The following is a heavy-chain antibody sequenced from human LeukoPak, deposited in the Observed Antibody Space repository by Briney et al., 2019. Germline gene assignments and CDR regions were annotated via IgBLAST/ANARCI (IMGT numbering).Heavy chain of an antibody. D-gene: IGHD4-17*01. CDR2: ISAFNGNT. J-gene: IGHJ4*02. CDR1: GYTFTDYG. Sequence: ASVKVSFKASGYTFTDYGISWVRQAPGQGLEWMGWISAFNGNTNYAQKLQGRVTMTTDTSTSTAYMELRGLRSDDTAVYYCARAGAAVTTHFDYWGQGTLVTVSS. V-gene: IGHV1-18*01. CDR3: ARAGAAVTTHFDY.